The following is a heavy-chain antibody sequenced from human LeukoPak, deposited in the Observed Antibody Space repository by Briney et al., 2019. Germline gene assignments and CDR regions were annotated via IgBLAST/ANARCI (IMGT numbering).Heavy chain of an antibody. V-gene: IGHV1-2*02. J-gene: IGHJ5*02. CDR1: GYTFTGYY. CDR3: ARDRDTYYYGSGSYHWFDP. D-gene: IGHD3-10*01. CDR2: INPNSGGT. Sequence: ASVKVSCKASGYTFTGYYMHWVRQAPGQGLEWMGWINPNSGGTNYAQKIQGRVTMTRDTSISTAYMELSRLRSDDTAVYYCARDRDTYYYGSGSYHWFDPWGQGTLVTVSS.